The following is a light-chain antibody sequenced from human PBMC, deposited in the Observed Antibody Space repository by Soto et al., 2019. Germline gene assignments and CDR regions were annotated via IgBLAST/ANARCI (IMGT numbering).Light chain of an antibody. CDR3: QQYVDSPVT. V-gene: IGKV3-20*01. CDR2: DAS. CDR1: KSVNFY. Sequence: EIVLTQSQGSMSLSPRARATLSGLASKSVNFYLAWYQQKPGQAPRLLISDASSRSTDVPDRFSGSGSGTDFSLNISRLEAEDFAVYYCQQYVDSPVTFGQGTKVDI. J-gene: IGKJ1*01.